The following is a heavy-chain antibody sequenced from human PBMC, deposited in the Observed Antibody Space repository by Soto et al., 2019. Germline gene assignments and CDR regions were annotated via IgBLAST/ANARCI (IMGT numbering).Heavy chain of an antibody. D-gene: IGHD2-2*01. CDR3: AKDLSDIVVVPAPSHGMDV. V-gene: IGHV3-23*01. CDR2: ISGSGGST. CDR1: GFTFSSYA. Sequence: VGSLRLSCAASGFTFSSYAMSWVRQAPGKGLEWVSAISGSGGSTYYADSVKGRFTISRDNSKNTLYLQMNSLRAEDTAVYYCAKDLSDIVVVPAPSHGMDVWGQGTTVTVSS. J-gene: IGHJ6*02.